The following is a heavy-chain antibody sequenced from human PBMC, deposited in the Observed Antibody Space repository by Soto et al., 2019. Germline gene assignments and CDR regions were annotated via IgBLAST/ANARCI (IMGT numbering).Heavy chain of an antibody. CDR3: ARGYDRAFDY. CDR1: GGSISSGGYS. D-gene: IGHD5-12*01. J-gene: IGHJ4*02. V-gene: IGHV4-30-2*01. Sequence: PSETLSLTCAVSGGSISSGGYSWSWIRQPPGKGLEWIGYIYHSGSTDYNPSLKSRVTMAVDRSKNQISLKVSSATAADTAVYYCARGYDRAFDYWGQGTLVTVSS. CDR2: IYHSGST.